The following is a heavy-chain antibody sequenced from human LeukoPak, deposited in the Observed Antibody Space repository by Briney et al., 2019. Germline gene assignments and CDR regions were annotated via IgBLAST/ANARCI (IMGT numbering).Heavy chain of an antibody. CDR3: ASGYYDNTGYYYDAFDI. CDR2: ITSSSSYI. J-gene: IGHJ3*02. D-gene: IGHD3-22*01. Sequence: GGSLRLSCAASGFIFSSYSMHWVRQAPGKGLEWVSSITSSSSYIYYADSVKGRFTISRDNAKNSLYLQMNSLGAEDTAVYYCASGYYDNTGYYYDAFDIWGQGTMVTVSS. CDR1: GFIFSSYS. V-gene: IGHV3-21*01.